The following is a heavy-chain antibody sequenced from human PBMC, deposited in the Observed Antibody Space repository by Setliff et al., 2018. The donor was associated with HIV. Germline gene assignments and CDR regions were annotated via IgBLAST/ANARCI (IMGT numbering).Heavy chain of an antibody. CDR3: SSVTAADTAVYYCARVGTTVTTRETYKWFDP. V-gene: IGHV3-7*02. CDR1: GFTFSSYW. D-gene: IGHD4-17*01. CDR2: IKQDGGEA. Sequence: PGGSLRLSCAASGFTFSSYWMTWARQAPGKGLEWVASIKQDGGEAHYVDSLKGRFTISKDNPSLNSRVTISVDTSKNQFSLKVSSVTAADTAVYYCARVGTTVTTRETYKWFDPWGQGTLVTVSS. J-gene: IGHJ5*02.